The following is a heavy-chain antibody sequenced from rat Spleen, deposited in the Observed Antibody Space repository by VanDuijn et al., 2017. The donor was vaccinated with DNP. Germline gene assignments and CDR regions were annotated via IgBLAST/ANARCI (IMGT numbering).Heavy chain of an antibody. CDR1: GFTFSNYG. J-gene: IGHJ3*01. CDR2: ISYDGSST. Sequence: EVQLVESGGGLVQPGRSLKLSCAASGFTFSNYGMAWVRQAPTKGLEWVATISYDGSSTYYRDSVKGRFTISRDNAKSTLYLQMDSLRSDDTATYYCARQGITPFAYWGQGTLVTVSS. V-gene: IGHV5-29*01. D-gene: IGHD1-4*01. CDR3: ARQGITPFAY.